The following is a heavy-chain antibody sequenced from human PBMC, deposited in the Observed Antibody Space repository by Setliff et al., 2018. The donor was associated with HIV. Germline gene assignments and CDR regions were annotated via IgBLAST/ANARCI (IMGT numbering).Heavy chain of an antibody. CDR1: QNTFTNYY. CDR3: AIDLHTFMVNYYHYYMDV. D-gene: IGHD5-18*01. V-gene: IGHV1-46*01. CDR2: INPSGDNT. J-gene: IGHJ6*03. Sequence: GASVKVSCKASQNTFTNYYMHWVRQAPGQGLEWMGIINPSGDNTIYAQKFQGKVTMTRDTSTSTVYMELSSLRSEDTAVYYCAIDLHTFMVNYYHYYMDVWGNGTTVTVTS.